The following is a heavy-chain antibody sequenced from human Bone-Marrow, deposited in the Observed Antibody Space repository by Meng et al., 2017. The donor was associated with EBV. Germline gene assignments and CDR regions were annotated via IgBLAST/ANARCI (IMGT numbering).Heavy chain of an antibody. Sequence: QLQLRGSGPGQVKPSEPLPPPCTVSGDSISSFYYWGWIRQPPGRGLEWIGSVHYTGSTYYSPSLKSRVTVSVDTSKNQFSLKLSSVTAADTAVYYCARSPPGLGRIRFHYFDYWGQGTLVTVSS. J-gene: IGHJ4*02. CDR3: ARSPPGLGRIRFHYFDY. V-gene: IGHV4-39*01. CDR2: VHYTGST. D-gene: IGHD3-10*01. CDR1: GDSISSFYY.